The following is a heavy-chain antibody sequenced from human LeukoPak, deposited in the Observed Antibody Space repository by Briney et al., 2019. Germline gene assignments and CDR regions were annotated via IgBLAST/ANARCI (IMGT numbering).Heavy chain of an antibody. CDR3: ARGGTYYYDSSGYEDAFDI. J-gene: IGHJ3*02. D-gene: IGHD3-22*01. CDR1: GFTFSSYA. V-gene: IGHV3-30*01. Sequence: GGSLRLSCAASGFTFSSYAMNWVRQAPGQGLEWVAGISYDGSNKYYADTVKGRFTITRDNSKNTLYLQMNSLRAEDPAVYYCARGGTYYYDSSGYEDAFDIWGQGTMVTVS. CDR2: ISYDGSNK.